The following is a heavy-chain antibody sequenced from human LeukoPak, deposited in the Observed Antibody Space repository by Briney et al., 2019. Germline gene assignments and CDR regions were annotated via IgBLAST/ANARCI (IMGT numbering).Heavy chain of an antibody. Sequence: KPSETLSLTCTVSGGSISSSSYYWSWIRQPAGRGLEWIGRIYTNRSTNYNPSLKSRVTISLDKSKNQFSLNLTSVTAADTAIYFCARHNGGSGWLNRFDNWGQGTLVTVSS. D-gene: IGHD6-19*01. V-gene: IGHV4-61*02. CDR3: ARHNGGSGWLNRFDN. J-gene: IGHJ4*02. CDR2: IYTNRST. CDR1: GGSISSSSYY.